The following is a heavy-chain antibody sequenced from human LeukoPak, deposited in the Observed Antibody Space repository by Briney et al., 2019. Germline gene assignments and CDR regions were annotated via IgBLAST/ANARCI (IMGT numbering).Heavy chain of an antibody. Sequence: GGSLRLSCVASGFTFNTYYMHWVRQAPGERLVWVSFINADGTITKYADSVKGRYTISRDNAKSTVYLQMNGLRVEDTAMYYCVRLAVTDTNYWGQGSLVTVSS. J-gene: IGHJ4*02. V-gene: IGHV3-74*01. CDR2: INADGTIT. CDR1: GFTFNTYY. CDR3: VRLAVTDTNY. D-gene: IGHD2-21*02.